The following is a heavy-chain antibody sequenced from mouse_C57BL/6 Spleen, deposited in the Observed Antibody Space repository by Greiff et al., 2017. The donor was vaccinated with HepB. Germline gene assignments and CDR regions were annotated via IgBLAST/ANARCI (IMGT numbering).Heavy chain of an antibody. V-gene: IGHV1-52*01. Sequence: QVQLQQPGAELVRPGSSVKLSCKASGYTFISYWMHWVKQRPIQGLEWIGNIDPSDSETHYNQKFKDKATLTVDKSSSTAYMQLSSLTSEDSAVYYCARGATVVATGFDYWGQGTTLTVSS. J-gene: IGHJ2*01. CDR2: IDPSDSET. CDR1: GYTFISYW. CDR3: ARGATVVATGFDY. D-gene: IGHD1-1*01.